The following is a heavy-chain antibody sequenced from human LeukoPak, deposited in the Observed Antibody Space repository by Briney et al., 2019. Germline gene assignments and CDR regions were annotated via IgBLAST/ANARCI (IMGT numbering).Heavy chain of an antibody. CDR2: VKSKTDGGTT. Sequence: GGSLRLSCAASGFTLSNAWMSWVRQAPGKGLEWVGRVKSKTDGGTTDYVAPVKGRFTISRDDSKNTLYLQMNSLKTEDTAVYYCTTDGFLEWLSIDYWGQGTLVTVSS. D-gene: IGHD3-3*01. CDR1: GFTLSNAW. J-gene: IGHJ4*02. V-gene: IGHV3-15*01. CDR3: TTDGFLEWLSIDY.